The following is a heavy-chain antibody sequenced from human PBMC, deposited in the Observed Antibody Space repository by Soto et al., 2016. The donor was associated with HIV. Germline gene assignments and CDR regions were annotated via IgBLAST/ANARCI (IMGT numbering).Heavy chain of an antibody. Sequence: EVQLVESGGVVVQPGGSLRLSCAASGFTFDDYAMHWVRQAPGKGLEWVSLISWDGGSTYYADSVKGRFTISRDNSKNSLYLQMNSLRAEDTALYYCAKGAGITGTTGYFDYWGQGTLVTVSS. D-gene: IGHD1-7*01. J-gene: IGHJ4*02. CDR1: GFTFDDYA. CDR2: ISWDGGST. CDR3: AKGAGITGTTGYFDY. V-gene: IGHV3-43D*04.